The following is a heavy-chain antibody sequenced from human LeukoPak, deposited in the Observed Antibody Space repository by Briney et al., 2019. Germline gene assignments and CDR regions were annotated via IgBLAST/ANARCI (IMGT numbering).Heavy chain of an antibody. CDR2: IYTSGST. D-gene: IGHD6-13*01. J-gene: IGHJ6*03. CDR3: ARVLGSSWSPNYYYYYMDV. V-gene: IGHV4-4*07. Sequence: SETLSLTCTVSGGSISSYYWSWIRQPAGKGLEWIGRIYTSGSTNYNPSLKSRVTMSVDTSKNQFSLKLSSVTAADTAVYYCARVLGSSWSPNYYYYYMDVWGKGTTVTVSS. CDR1: GGSISSYY.